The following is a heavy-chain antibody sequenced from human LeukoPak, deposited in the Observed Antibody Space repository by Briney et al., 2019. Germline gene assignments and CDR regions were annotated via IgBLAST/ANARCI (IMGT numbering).Heavy chain of an antibody. CDR1: GGSISSSGYY. CDR2: IYYSGST. V-gene: IGHV4-39*07. Sequence: SETLSLTCTVSGGSISSSGYYWGWIRQPPGKGLEWIGNIYYSGSTSYNPSLESRITISVDTSKNQFSLKLSSVTAADTAIYYCATTGGSPRAWLERWGQGTQVTVSS. D-gene: IGHD1-26*01. J-gene: IGHJ5*02. CDR3: ATTGGSPRAWLER.